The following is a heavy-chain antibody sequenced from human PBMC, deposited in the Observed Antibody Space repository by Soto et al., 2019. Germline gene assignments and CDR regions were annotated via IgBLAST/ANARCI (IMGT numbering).Heavy chain of an antibody. J-gene: IGHJ4*02. D-gene: IGHD3-10*01. CDR3: AKSNEAMVRGVIDY. CDR2: ISYDGSNK. Sequence: GGSLRLSCAASGFTFSSYGMHWVRQAPGKGLEWVAVISYDGSNKYYADSVKGRFTISRDNSKNTLYLQMNSLRAEDTAVYYCAKSNEAMVRGVIDYWGQGTLVTVSS. V-gene: IGHV3-30*18. CDR1: GFTFSSYG.